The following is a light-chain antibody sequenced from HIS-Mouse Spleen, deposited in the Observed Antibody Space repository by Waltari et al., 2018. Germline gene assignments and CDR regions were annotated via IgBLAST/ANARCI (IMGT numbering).Light chain of an antibody. CDR2: EGS. CDR3: CSYAGSSTFVV. Sequence: PGQSITISCTGTSSDVGSYNLVSWYQQHPGKTPKLMIYEGSKRPTGVSNRFSGSKSGNTASLTISGLQAEDEADYYCCSYAGSSTFVVFGGGTKLTVL. V-gene: IGLV2-23*03. CDR1: SSDVGSYNL. J-gene: IGLJ2*01.